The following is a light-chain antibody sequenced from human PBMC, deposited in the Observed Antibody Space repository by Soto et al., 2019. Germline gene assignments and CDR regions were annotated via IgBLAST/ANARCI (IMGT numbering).Light chain of an antibody. J-gene: IGLJ1*01. V-gene: IGLV1-40*01. Sequence: QSLLTHCPSLSGAPGERVTISCTGSSSNIGAGFDVHWYQHLPGTAPKLLIHGNTNRPSGVPDRFSGSKSGTSASLAITGLQTEDEAEYYCQAYDSSLSGYVFGTGTKVTVL. CDR3: QAYDSSLSGYV. CDR2: GNT. CDR1: SSNIGAGFD.